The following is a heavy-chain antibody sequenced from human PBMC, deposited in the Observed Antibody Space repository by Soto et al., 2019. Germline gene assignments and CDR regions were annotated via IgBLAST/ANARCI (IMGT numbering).Heavy chain of an antibody. CDR2: ISYDGSNK. CDR3: AMGKYSWDY. CDR1: GFTFSSYA. J-gene: IGHJ4*02. Sequence: QVQLVESGGGVVQPGRSLRLSCAASGFTFSSYAMHWVRQAPGKGLEWVAVISYDGSNKYYADSVKGRFTISRDNSKNTLYLQMNSLRAEDTAVYYCAMGKYSWDYWGQGTLVNVSS. V-gene: IGHV3-30-3*01. D-gene: IGHD5-12*01.